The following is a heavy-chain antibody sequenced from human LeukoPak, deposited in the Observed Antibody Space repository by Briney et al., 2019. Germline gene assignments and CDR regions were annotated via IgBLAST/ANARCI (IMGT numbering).Heavy chain of an antibody. CDR3: ARDHPKSARRGVIPIDF. Sequence: QAGGSLRLSCAASGFTFSSYSMNWVRQAPGKGLEWVSYISSSSSTIYYADSVKGRFTISRDNAKNSLYLQMNSLRAEDTAVYYCARDHPKSARRGVIPIDFWGQGTLVTVSS. CDR1: GFTFSSYS. J-gene: IGHJ4*02. V-gene: IGHV3-48*01. D-gene: IGHD2-21*01. CDR2: ISSSSSTI.